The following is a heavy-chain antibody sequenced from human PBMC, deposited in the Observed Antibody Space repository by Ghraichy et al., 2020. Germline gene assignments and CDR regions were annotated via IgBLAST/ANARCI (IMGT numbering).Heavy chain of an antibody. J-gene: IGHJ5*02. Sequence: SETLSLTCAVYGGCFSGYYWSWIRQPPGKGLEWIGEINHSGSTNYNPSLKSRVTISVDTSKNQFSLKLSSVTAADTAVYYCARDPYNYDILTGRNWFDPWGQGTLVTVSS. CDR1: GGCFSGYY. D-gene: IGHD3-9*01. V-gene: IGHV4-34*01. CDR2: INHSGST. CDR3: ARDPYNYDILTGRNWFDP.